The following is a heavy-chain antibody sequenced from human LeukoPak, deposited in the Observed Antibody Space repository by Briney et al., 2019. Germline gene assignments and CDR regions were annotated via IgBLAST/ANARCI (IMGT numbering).Heavy chain of an antibody. CDR3: ARDLGPPGRPFDI. CDR2: ISSSSSYI. D-gene: IGHD3-10*01. J-gene: IGHJ3*02. CDR1: GFTFSSYS. Sequence: GGSLRLSCATSGFTFSSYSMNWVRQAPGKGLEWVSSISSSSSYIYYADSVKGRFTISRDNAKNSLYLQMNSLRAENTAVYYCARDLGPPGRPFDIWGQGTMVTVSS. V-gene: IGHV3-21*01.